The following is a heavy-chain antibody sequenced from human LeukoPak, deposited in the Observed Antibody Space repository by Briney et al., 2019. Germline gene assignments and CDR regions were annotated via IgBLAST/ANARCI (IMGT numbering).Heavy chain of an antibody. CDR1: GFTFSSYN. CDR3: ARGADCSSTSCYKGDWFDP. CDR2: ISSSGSYI. D-gene: IGHD2-2*02. J-gene: IGHJ5*02. V-gene: IGHV3-21*01. Sequence: PGGSLRLSCAASGFTFSSYNMNWVRQAPGKGLEWVSFISSSGSYIYYADSVRGRFTISRDNAENSLYLQMKSLRAEDTAVYYCARGADCSSTSCYKGDWFDPWGQGTLVTVSS.